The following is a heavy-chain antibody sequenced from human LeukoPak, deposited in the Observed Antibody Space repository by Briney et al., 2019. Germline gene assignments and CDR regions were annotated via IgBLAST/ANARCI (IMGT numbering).Heavy chain of an antibody. D-gene: IGHD3-9*01. CDR2: ISGSGGST. CDR1: GFTFSSYA. CDR3: ARDQLRYFDWLLYLMDV. Sequence: QPGGSLRLSCAASGFTFSSYAMSWVRQAPGKGLEWVSAISGSGGSTYYADSVKGRFTIFRDNSKNTLYLQMNSLRAEDTAVYYCARDQLRYFDWLLYLMDVWGQGTTVTVSS. V-gene: IGHV3-23*01. J-gene: IGHJ6*02.